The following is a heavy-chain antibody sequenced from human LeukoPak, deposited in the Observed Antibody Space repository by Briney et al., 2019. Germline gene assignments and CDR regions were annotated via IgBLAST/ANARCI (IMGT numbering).Heavy chain of an antibody. CDR3: ARDFSAYYFDY. Sequence: PGGSLRLSCAASGFTFSSYAMHWVRQAPGKGLEWVAVISYDGSNKYYADSVKGRFTISRDNSKNTLYLQMNSLRAEDTAVYYCARDFSAYYFDYWGQGTLVTVSS. V-gene: IGHV3-30-3*01. CDR2: ISYDGSNK. D-gene: IGHD3-3*01. J-gene: IGHJ4*02. CDR1: GFTFSSYA.